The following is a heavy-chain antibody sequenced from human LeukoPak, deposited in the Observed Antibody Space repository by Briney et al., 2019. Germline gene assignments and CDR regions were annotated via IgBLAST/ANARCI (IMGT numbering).Heavy chain of an antibody. J-gene: IGHJ4*02. CDR3: ARVSAIVGATTLAY. Sequence: SVTVSCKACGGTFSSYAISWVRQAPGQGLEWMGRIIHILGIANYAQKLQGRATLTTDKSTSTAYPELSSLRSEDTAVYYCARVSAIVGATTLAYWGQGTLVPVSS. D-gene: IGHD1-26*01. CDR1: GGTFSSYA. CDR2: IIHILGIA. V-gene: IGHV1-69*04.